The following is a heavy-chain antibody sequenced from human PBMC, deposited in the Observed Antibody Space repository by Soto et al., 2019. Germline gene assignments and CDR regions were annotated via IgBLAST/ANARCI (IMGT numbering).Heavy chain of an antibody. CDR2: IKSKTDGGTT. CDR1: GFTFSNAW. Sequence: PGGSLRLSCAASGFTFSNAWMSWVRQAPGKGLEWVGRIKSKTDGGTTDYAAPVKGRFTISRDDSKNTLYLQMNSLKTEDTAVYYCSPTTPRPGRYSSSWSLDYWGQGTLVTVS. V-gene: IGHV3-15*01. CDR3: SPTTPRPGRYSSSWSLDY. D-gene: IGHD6-13*01. J-gene: IGHJ4*02.